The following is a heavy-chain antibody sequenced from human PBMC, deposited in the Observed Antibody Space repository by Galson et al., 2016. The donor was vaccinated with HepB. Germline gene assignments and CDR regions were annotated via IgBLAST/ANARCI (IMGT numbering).Heavy chain of an antibody. CDR2: INPNSGDT. J-gene: IGHJ4*02. Sequence: SVKVSCKASGYTFIGYFIHWVRKAPGQGLKWMGRINPNSGDTNYAHNFQGRVTMTRDTSISTAYMEVNRLTSDDTAVYYCARVRLGLLHFDSWGQGTLVTVSS. D-gene: IGHD2-21*01. CDR3: ARVRLGLLHFDS. CDR1: GYTFIGYF. V-gene: IGHV1-2*06.